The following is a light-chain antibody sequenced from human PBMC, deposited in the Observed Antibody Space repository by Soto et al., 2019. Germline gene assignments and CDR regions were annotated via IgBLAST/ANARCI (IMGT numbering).Light chain of an antibody. CDR2: AAS. Sequence: DIEMNQYPSSLSASVGDRVTITCRASQSISSYLNWYQQKPGKAPKLLIYAASSLQSGVPSRFSGSGSGTDFTLTISSLQPEDFATYYCQQSYSTPLTFGGGTKVDIK. V-gene: IGKV1-39*01. J-gene: IGKJ4*01. CDR3: QQSYSTPLT. CDR1: QSISSY.